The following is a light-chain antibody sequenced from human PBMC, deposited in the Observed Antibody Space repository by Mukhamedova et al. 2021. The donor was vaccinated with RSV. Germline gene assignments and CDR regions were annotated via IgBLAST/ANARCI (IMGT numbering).Light chain of an antibody. CDR3: QQYNNWPLYS. V-gene: IGKV3-15*01. J-gene: IGKJ2*03. CDR2: GAS. CDR1: QSVSSN. Sequence: RASQSVSSNLAWYQQKPGQAPRLLIYGASTRATGIPARFSGSGSGTEFTLTISSMQSEDFAVYYCQQYNNWPLYSFGQGTKLEI.